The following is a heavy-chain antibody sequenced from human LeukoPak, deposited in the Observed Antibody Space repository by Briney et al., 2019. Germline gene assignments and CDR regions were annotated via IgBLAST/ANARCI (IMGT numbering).Heavy chain of an antibody. V-gene: IGHV5-51*01. J-gene: IGHJ4*02. CDR2: IYPGDSDT. CDR1: GYSFTSYW. D-gene: IGHD3-10*01. Sequence: GESLKISCKGSGYSFTSYWIGWVRQMPGKGLEWMGIIYPGDSDTRYSPSFQGQVTISVDKSISTAYLQWSSLKASDTAMYYCARHRGLLGSPDCFDYWGRGTLVTVSS. CDR3: ARHRGLLGSPDCFDY.